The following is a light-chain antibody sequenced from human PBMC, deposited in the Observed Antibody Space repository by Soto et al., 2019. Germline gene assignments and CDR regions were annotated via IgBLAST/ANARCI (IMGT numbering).Light chain of an antibody. Sequence: LTQPPSVSGAPGRRVTISCPGSSSNIGAGFDVHWYQQLPGTAPKLLIYGNSNRPSGVPDRFSGSSSGTSDSPALTGLLAEDEADYYCECYASSLTGSKVFGSGTKVTVL. CDR3: ECYASSLTGSKV. CDR2: GNS. V-gene: IGLV1-40*01. CDR1: SSNIGAGFD. J-gene: IGLJ1*01.